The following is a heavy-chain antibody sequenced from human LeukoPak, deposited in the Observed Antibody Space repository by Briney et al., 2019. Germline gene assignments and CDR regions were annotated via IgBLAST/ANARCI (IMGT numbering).Heavy chain of an antibody. V-gene: IGHV3-73*01. D-gene: IGHD6-13*01. CDR2: IRSIANSYAT. Sequence: GGSLRLSCAASGFTFSGSAMHWVRQASGKGLEWVGRIRSIANSYATAYAASVKGRFTISRDDSKNTAYLQMNSLKTEDTAVYYCTSSIIAAAGTGYWGQGTLVTVSS. CDR1: GFTFSGSA. CDR3: TSSIIAAAGTGY. J-gene: IGHJ4*02.